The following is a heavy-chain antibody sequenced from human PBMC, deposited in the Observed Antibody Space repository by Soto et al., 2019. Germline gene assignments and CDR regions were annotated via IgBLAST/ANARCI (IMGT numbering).Heavy chain of an antibody. V-gene: IGHV1-2*04. CDR1: GYTFTGYY. D-gene: IGHD3-10*01. J-gene: IGHJ6*02. CDR2: INPNSGGT. CDR3: ARDLALPWFGSSDHRGYYYYGMDV. Sequence: ASVKVSCKASGYTFTGYYMHWVRQAPGQGLEWMGWINPNSGGTNYAQKFQGWVTMTRDTSISTAYMELSRLRSDDTAVYYCARDLALPWFGSSDHRGYYYYGMDVWGQGTTVTVSS.